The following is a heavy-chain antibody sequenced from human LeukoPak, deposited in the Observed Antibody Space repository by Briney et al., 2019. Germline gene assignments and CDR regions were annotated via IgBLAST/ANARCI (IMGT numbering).Heavy chain of an antibody. Sequence: SETLSLTCAVYGGSFSGYYWSWIRQPPGKGLEWIGEINHSGSTNYNPSLKSRVTISVDTSKNQFSLKLSSVTAADTAVYYCARVPPVSSSSYYYYGMDVWGQGTTVTVSS. CDR2: INHSGST. D-gene: IGHD6-6*01. J-gene: IGHJ6*02. CDR1: GGSFSGYY. V-gene: IGHV4-34*01. CDR3: ARVPPVSSSSYYYYGMDV.